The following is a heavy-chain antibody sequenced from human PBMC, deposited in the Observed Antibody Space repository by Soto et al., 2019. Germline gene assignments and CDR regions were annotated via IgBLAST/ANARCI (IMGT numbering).Heavy chain of an antibody. CDR2: ISAYNGNT. CDR3: ARAGSLADY. Sequence: QVQLVQSGAEVKKTGASVKVSCKASGYTFTNYGISWVRQAPGQGLEWMGWISAYNGNTKYAQKLQGRVTMTTDTPTTTADMELRSLRSDDAAVYYCARAGSLADYWGQGTLVTVSS. V-gene: IGHV1-18*01. J-gene: IGHJ4*02. CDR1: GYTFTNYG. D-gene: IGHD3-10*01.